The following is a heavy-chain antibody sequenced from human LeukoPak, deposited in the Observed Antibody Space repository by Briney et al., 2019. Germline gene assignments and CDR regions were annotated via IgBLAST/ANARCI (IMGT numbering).Heavy chain of an antibody. CDR1: GGSFSGDY. Sequence: PSETLSLTCAVYGGSFSGDYWNWIRQPPGKGLEWIGEINHSGSTNSNPSLKSRVTISVDRFKNQFSLKLSSVTAADTAVYYCARRPRYSSGWYYFDSWGQGTLVTVSS. D-gene: IGHD6-19*01. J-gene: IGHJ4*02. CDR2: INHSGST. V-gene: IGHV4-34*01. CDR3: ARRPRYSSGWYYFDS.